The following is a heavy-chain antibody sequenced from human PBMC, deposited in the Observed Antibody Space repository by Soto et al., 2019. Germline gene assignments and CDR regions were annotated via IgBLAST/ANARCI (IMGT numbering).Heavy chain of an antibody. J-gene: IGHJ6*02. Sequence: GSLRLSCAASGFTFSSYAMSWVRQAPGKGLEWVSAISGSGGSTYYADSVKGRFTISRDNSKNTLYLQMNSLRAEDTAVYYCAKDPHYHYGMDVWGQGTTVTVSS. CDR3: AKDPHYHYGMDV. V-gene: IGHV3-23*01. CDR2: ISGSGGST. CDR1: GFTFSSYA.